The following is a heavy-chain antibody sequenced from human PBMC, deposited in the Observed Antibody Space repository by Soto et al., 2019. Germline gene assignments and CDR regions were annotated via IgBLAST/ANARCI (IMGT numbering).Heavy chain of an antibody. J-gene: IGHJ3*02. CDR3: AADPNYYDSSGLSAFDI. D-gene: IGHD3-22*01. Sequence: SVKVSCKASGFTFTSSAVQWVRQARGQRLEWIGWIVVGSGNTNYAQKFQERVTITRDMSTSTAYMELSSLRSEDTAVYYCAADPNYYDSSGLSAFDIWGQGTMVTVSS. V-gene: IGHV1-58*01. CDR2: IVVGSGNT. CDR1: GFTFTSSA.